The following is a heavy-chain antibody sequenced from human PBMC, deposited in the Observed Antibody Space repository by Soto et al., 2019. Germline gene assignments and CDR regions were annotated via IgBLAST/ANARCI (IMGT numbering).Heavy chain of an antibody. CDR3: ARDGYGYNSLDN. J-gene: IGHJ4*02. CDR1: GFTFSSYA. V-gene: IGHV3-7*01. D-gene: IGHD3-16*02. Sequence: VQLVESGGGVVQPGRSLRLSCAASGFTFSSYAMHWVRQAPGKGLEWVANIKEDGGGKYFGDSVRGRFTVSRDNAKNSLYLQMNNLRAEDTAVYYCARDGYGYNSLDNWGQGTLVTVSS. CDR2: IKEDGGGK.